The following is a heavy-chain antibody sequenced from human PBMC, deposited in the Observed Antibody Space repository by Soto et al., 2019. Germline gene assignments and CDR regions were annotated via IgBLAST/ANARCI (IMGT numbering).Heavy chain of an antibody. CDR3: AGPGYSSQDY. Sequence: GGSLRLSCAASGFTFSSFALSWVRQAPGMGLEWVSAISGGGDGTDYADSVKGRFTISRDNSKNTLYLQMSSLRDEDTAMYYCAGPGYSSQDYWGQGALVTVSS. J-gene: IGHJ4*02. V-gene: IGHV3-23*01. CDR1: GFTFSSFA. D-gene: IGHD5-18*01. CDR2: ISGGGDGT.